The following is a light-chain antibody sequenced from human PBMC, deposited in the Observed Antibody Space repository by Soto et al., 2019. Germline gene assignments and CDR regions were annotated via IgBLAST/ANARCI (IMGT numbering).Light chain of an antibody. CDR2: KTS. J-gene: IGKJ1*01. CDR1: QSVNTW. V-gene: IGKV1-5*03. Sequence: DIQMTQSPSTLSASVGDRVTITCRASQSVNTWLAWYQQKPGKAPNLLIYKTSTLESGVPSRFSGSGSGTEFTLTIDSLQSEDFATYYCQQYDGYSWTFGQGTKVEV. CDR3: QQYDGYSWT.